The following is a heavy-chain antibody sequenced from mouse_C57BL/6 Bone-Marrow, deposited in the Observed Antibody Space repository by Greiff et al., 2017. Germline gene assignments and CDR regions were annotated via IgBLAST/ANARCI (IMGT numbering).Heavy chain of an antibody. CDR3: ARNYYGSSYGFAY. J-gene: IGHJ3*01. V-gene: IGHV1-54*01. D-gene: IGHD1-1*01. CDR2: INPGSGGT. Sequence: VMLVESGAELVRPGTSVKVSCKASGYAFTNYLIEWVKQRPGQGLEWIGVINPGSGGTNYNEKFKGKATLTADKSSSAAYMQLSSLTSEDSAVYFCARNYYGSSYGFAYWGQGTLVTVSA. CDR1: GYAFTNYL.